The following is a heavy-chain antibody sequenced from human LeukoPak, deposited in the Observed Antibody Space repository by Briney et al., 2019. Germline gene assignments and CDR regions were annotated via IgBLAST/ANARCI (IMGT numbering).Heavy chain of an antibody. CDR2: IYTSGST. J-gene: IGHJ5*02. CDR1: GGSISSGSYY. Sequence: PSETLSLTCTVSGGSISSGSYYWSWIRQPAGKGLEWIGRIYTSGSTNYNPSLKSRVTISVDTSKNQFSLKLSSVTAADTAVYYCASRLPSEYNWFDPWGQGTLVTVSS. D-gene: IGHD2-15*01. V-gene: IGHV4-61*02. CDR3: ASRLPSEYNWFDP.